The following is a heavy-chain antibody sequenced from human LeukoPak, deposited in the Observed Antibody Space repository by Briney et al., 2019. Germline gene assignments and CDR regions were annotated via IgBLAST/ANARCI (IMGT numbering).Heavy chain of an antibody. CDR3: ARGVRLRRTKYYYHYYMDV. Sequence: ASVKVSCKASGYTFTSYDINWVRQATGQGLEWMGWMNPNRGNTGYAQKFQGRVTMTRNTSISTAYMELSSLRSEDTAVYYCARGVRLRRTKYYYHYYMDVWGKGTTVTVSS. V-gene: IGHV1-8*01. J-gene: IGHJ6*03. CDR1: GYTFTSYD. CDR2: MNPNRGNT. D-gene: IGHD5-18*01.